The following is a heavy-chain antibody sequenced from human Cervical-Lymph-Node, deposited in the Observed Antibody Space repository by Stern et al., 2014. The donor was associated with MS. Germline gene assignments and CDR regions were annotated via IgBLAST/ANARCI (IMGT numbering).Heavy chain of an antibody. Sequence: QVQLVQSGGGVVQPGRSLPLSCAASGFTFSSYAMHWVRQAPGKGLVWVAFISYDGTDKYYADSVKGRFTISRDNSKNMVYLQMNSLRAEDTAVWYCARRQLWQQYYGMDVWGQGTMVTVSS. CDR3: ARRQLWQQYYGMDV. CDR1: GFTFSSYA. V-gene: IGHV3-30*04. D-gene: IGHD5-18*01. CDR2: ISYDGTDK. J-gene: IGHJ6*02.